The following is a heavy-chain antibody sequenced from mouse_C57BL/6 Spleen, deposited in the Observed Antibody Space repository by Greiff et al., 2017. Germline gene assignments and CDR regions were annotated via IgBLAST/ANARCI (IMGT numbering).Heavy chain of an antibody. CDR1: GFTFSDYY. CDR3: TRGGLGPGDY. D-gene: IGHD4-1*01. CDR2: INYDGSST. V-gene: IGHV5-16*01. Sequence: DVKLVESEGGLVQPGSSMKLSCTASGFTFSDYYMAWVRQVPEKGLEWVANINYDGSSTYYLDSLKSRFIITRANAKNILYLQMSSLQSEDTATYYCTRGGLGPGDYWGQGTSVTVSS. J-gene: IGHJ4*01.